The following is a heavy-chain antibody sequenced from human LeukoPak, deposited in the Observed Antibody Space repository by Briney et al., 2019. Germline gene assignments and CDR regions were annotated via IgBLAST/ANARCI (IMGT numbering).Heavy chain of an antibody. CDR3: PRVGKNGCDFDH. D-gene: IGHD1-1*01. CDR2: MNEGVGLK. CDR1: GFSFSAYW. V-gene: IGHV3-7*01. J-gene: IGHJ4*02. Sequence: GGSLRLSCAASGFSFSAYWMTWVRQAPGKGLEWLADMNEGVGLKYDVDSVKGRVTISRDNTNNSLYLQTFSLRVAASDVYYWPRVGKNGCDFDHWGKGTLVTVSS.